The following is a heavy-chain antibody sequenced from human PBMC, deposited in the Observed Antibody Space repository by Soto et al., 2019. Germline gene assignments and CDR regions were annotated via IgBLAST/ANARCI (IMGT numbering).Heavy chain of an antibody. D-gene: IGHD2-2*01. V-gene: IGHV4-31*03. J-gene: IGHJ4*02. CDR2: IYYSGST. CDR1: GCSISSGGYY. CDR3: AKDLIVLVPAAVFDY. Sequence: CLTCTVSGCSISSGGYYWSWIRQHPGKGLEWIGYIYYSGSTYYNPSLKSRVTISVDTSKNQFSLKLSSVTAADTAVYYCAKDLIVLVPAAVFDYWGQGTLVTVSS.